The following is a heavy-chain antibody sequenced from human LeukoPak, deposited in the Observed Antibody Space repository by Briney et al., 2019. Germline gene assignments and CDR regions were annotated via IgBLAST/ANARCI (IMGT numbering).Heavy chain of an antibody. CDR2: INSDGSST. Sequence: GGSLRLSCAASGFTFSSYWMHWVRQAPGKGLVWVSRINSDGSSTSYADSVKGRFTISRDNAKNTLYLQMNSLRAEDTAVYYCARTPMVRGVIISYYYGMDVWGQGTTVTVSS. V-gene: IGHV3-74*01. J-gene: IGHJ6*02. CDR1: GFTFSSYW. CDR3: ARTPMVRGVIISYYYGMDV. D-gene: IGHD3-10*01.